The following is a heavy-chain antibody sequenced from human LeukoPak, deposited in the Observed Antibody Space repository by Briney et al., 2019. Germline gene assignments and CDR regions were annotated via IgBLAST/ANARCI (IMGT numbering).Heavy chain of an antibody. D-gene: IGHD3-3*01. CDR3: ARPDKYDFWFDP. J-gene: IGHJ5*02. V-gene: IGHV4-38-2*02. CDR2: IYYSGNT. Sequence: PSETLSLTCTVSGYSISSGYYWGWIRQPPGKGLEWIGSIYYSGNTYYNPSLKTRVTISVDTSKNQFSLKLSSVTAADTAVYYCARPDKYDFWFDPWGQGTLVTVSS. CDR1: GYSISSGYY.